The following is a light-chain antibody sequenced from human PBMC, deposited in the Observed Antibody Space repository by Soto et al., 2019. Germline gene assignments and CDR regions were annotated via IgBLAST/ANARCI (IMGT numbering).Light chain of an antibody. J-gene: IGKJ5*01. CDR1: RSVDSH. CDR2: EAS. CDR3: QQYANSPIT. Sequence: EVVLTQSPATLSLSPGETATLSCRASRSVDSHLAWYQHKPGQAPRLLIFEASTRATGVPARFSGSGSGTHFTLTINRLEPEDFAVYYCQQYANSPITFGQGTRLEIK. V-gene: IGKV3-11*01.